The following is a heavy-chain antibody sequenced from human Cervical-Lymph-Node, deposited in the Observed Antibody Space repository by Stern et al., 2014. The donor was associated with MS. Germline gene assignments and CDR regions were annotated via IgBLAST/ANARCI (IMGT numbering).Heavy chain of an antibody. J-gene: IGHJ4*02. V-gene: IGHV3-30*03. CDR1: GFTFSTYG. CDR2: ISYDGSNN. CDR3: ATARLGYCSSTSCYTVDY. Sequence: VQLVQSGGGVVQPGRSLRLSCAASGFTFSTYGMHWVRQAPGKGLEWVAVISYDGSNNYYAESVKGRFTISRDNSKKTLELQMNSLRAEDTAVYYCATARLGYCSSTSCYTVDYWGQGTLVTVSS. D-gene: IGHD2-2*02.